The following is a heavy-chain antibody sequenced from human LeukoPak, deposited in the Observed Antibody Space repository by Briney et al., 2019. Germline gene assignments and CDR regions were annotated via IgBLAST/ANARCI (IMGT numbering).Heavy chain of an antibody. J-gene: IGHJ6*03. CDR3: ARDKWRVVPAVYYYYYYMDV. CDR2: INPNSGGT. Sequence: GASVKVSXKASGYTFTGYYMHWMRQAHGQGLEWIGWINPNSGGTNYAQKFQGRVTMTRDTSISTAYMELSRLRSDDTAVYYCARDKWRVVPAVYYYYYYMDVWGKGTTVTVSS. CDR1: GYTFTGYY. D-gene: IGHD2-2*01. V-gene: IGHV1-2*02.